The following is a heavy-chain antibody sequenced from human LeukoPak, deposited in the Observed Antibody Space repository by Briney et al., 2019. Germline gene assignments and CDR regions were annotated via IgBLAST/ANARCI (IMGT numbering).Heavy chain of an antibody. CDR2: IYPGDSDT. D-gene: IGHD6-6*01. CDR1: GYSFTNYW. CDR3: ARHPRIAARWEIDY. Sequence: GESLKISCKGSGYSFTNYWIGWVRQMPGKGLEWMGIIYPGDSDTRYSPSFQGQVTISVDKSISTAYLQWSSLKASDTAMYYCARHPRIAARWEIDYWGQGTLVTVSS. J-gene: IGHJ4*02. V-gene: IGHV5-51*01.